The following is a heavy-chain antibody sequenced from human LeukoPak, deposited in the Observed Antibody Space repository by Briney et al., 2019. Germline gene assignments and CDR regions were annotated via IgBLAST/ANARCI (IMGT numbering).Heavy chain of an antibody. CDR2: MSGVRANQ. D-gene: IGHD5-18*01. CDR1: GFTFSNFA. J-gene: IGHJ3*02. CDR3: AKCSYTYGNDAYDI. V-gene: IGHV3-23*01. Sequence: GESLTLSCAASGFTFSNFAMNWVRHAPAPGQERVSSMSGVRANQHYAVSVKVRFTISRDNSKNTLYMEMNSLRAEDTAVYYCAKCSYTYGNDAYDIWGQGTMVTVSS.